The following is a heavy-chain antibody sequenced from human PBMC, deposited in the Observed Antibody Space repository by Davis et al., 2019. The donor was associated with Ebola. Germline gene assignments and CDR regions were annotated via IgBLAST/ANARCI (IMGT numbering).Heavy chain of an antibody. CDR2: ISYDGSNK. D-gene: IGHD4-17*01. Sequence: GESLKISCAASGFTFSSYAMHWVRQAPGKGLEWVAVISYDGSNKYYADSVKGRFTISRDNSKNTLYLQMNSLRAEDTAVYYCAKDPDYGDYGRYFDYWGQGTLVTVSS. CDR1: GFTFSSYA. CDR3: AKDPDYGDYGRYFDY. J-gene: IGHJ4*02. V-gene: IGHV3-30-3*01.